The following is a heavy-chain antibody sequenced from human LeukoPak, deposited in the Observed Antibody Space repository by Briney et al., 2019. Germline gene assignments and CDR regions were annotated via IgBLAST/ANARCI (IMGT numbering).Heavy chain of an antibody. CDR3: ARDRYCSGGSCYSYYYGMDA. Sequence: SVKVSRKASGGTFSSYAISWVRQAPGQGLEWMGRIIPILGIANYAQKFQGRVTITADKSTSTAYMELSSLRSEDTAVYYCARDRYCSGGSCYSYYYGMDAWGQGTTVTVSS. J-gene: IGHJ6*02. CDR1: GGTFSSYA. D-gene: IGHD2-15*01. CDR2: IIPILGIA. V-gene: IGHV1-69*04.